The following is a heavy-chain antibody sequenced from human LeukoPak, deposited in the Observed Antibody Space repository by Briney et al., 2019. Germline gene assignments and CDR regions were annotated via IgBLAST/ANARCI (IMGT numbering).Heavy chain of an antibody. J-gene: IGHJ6*03. CDR1: GGSISSGGYY. CDR3: ARAIVVVPAAIGHYMDV. D-gene: IGHD2-2*02. CDR2: IYYSGST. V-gene: IGHV4-31*03. Sequence: SETLSLTCTVSGGSISSGGYYWSWIRQHPGKGLEWIGYIYYSGSTYYNPSLKSRVTISVDTSKNQFSLKLSSVTAADTAVYYCARAIVVVPAAIGHYMDVWGKGTTVTVSS.